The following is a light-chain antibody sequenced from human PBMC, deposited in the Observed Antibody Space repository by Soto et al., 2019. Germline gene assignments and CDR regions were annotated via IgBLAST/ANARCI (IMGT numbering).Light chain of an antibody. V-gene: IGKV3-20*01. J-gene: IGKJ2*01. Sequence: EIVLTQSPGTLSLSPGERATLSCRASQSVSSSYLAWYQQKSGQAPRLLIYGACSRATGIPDRFSGSGSGKDFTLPISRLEPEDFAVYYCQQYGSSPPVYTFGQGTKLEIK. CDR3: QQYGSSPPVYT. CDR2: GAC. CDR1: QSVSSSY.